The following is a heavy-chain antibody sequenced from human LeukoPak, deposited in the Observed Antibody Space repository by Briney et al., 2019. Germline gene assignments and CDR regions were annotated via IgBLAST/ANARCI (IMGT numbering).Heavy chain of an antibody. CDR1: GYTFTNYH. Sequence: ASVKVSCKASGYTFTNYHMHWVRQAPGQGLEWMGIINPSGGSTSYAQKFQGRVTMTRDTSTSTVYMELRSLRSDDTAVYYCARENIVVVPAVLTTGSHYYFDYWGQGTLVTVSS. J-gene: IGHJ4*02. CDR3: ARENIVVVPAVLTTGSHYYFDY. V-gene: IGHV1-46*01. CDR2: INPSGGST. D-gene: IGHD2-2*01.